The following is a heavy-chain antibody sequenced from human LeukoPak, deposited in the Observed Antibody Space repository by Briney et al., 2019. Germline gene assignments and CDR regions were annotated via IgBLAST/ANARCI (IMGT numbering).Heavy chain of an antibody. D-gene: IGHD6-19*01. Sequence: GGSLRLSCAASGFIFSDYSMNWVRQAPGKGLEWVSSIGSNGYTFYTGSVKGRFAISRDNAKNSLYLQMNSLRAEDTAIYYCARDSSGWSRDYWGQGTLVTVSS. CDR1: GFIFSDYS. V-gene: IGHV3-21*06. CDR3: ARDSSGWSRDY. J-gene: IGHJ4*02. CDR2: IGSNGYT.